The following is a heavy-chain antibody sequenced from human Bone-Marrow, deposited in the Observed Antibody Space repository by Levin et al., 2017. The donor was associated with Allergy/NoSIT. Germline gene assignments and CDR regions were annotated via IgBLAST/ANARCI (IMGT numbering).Heavy chain of an antibody. CDR1: GFTFEDYG. CDR2: IDWNGGST. Sequence: GGSLRLSCVASGFTFEDYGMNWVRQVPGKGLEWVSGIDWNGGSTGYGDSVKGRFTISRDNAKNSLTLQMNSPRAEDTALYYCAKMTTTLFYYGMDVWGQGIMVTVSS. V-gene: IGHV3-20*04. D-gene: IGHD5-24*01. J-gene: IGHJ6*02. CDR3: AKMTTTLFYYGMDV.